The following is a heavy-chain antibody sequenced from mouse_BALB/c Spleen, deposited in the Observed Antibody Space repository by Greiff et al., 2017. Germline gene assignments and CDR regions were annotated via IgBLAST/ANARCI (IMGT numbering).Heavy chain of an antibody. D-gene: IGHD3-2*02. Sequence: VQLKESGGGLVQPGGSLKLSCAASGFTFSSYGMSWVRQTPDKRLELVATINSNGGSTYYPDSVKGRFTISRDNAKNTLYLQMSSLKSEDTAMYYCAREEGGYGTMDYWGQGTSVTVSS. CDR1: GFTFSSYG. V-gene: IGHV5-6-3*01. J-gene: IGHJ4*01. CDR2: INSNGGST. CDR3: AREEGGYGTMDY.